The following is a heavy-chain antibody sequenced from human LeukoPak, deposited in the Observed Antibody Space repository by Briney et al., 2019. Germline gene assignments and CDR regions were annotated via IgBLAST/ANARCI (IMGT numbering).Heavy chain of an antibody. V-gene: IGHV3-23*01. CDR1: GFSFNNYA. CDR2: ISTTGGST. D-gene: IGHD4-23*01. J-gene: IGHJ4*02. Sequence: GGSLRLSCAASGFSFNNYAMSWVRQAPGKGREWVSAISTTGGSTYYADSVKGRFTVSRDNSKNTLSLQMDSLRVEDTALYYCAKDWTTVVTPKGYYFDSWGQGTLVTVSS. CDR3: AKDWTTVVTPKGYYFDS.